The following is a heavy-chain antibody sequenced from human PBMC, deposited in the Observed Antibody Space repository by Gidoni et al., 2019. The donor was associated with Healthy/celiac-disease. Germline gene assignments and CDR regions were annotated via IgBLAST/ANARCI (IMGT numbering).Heavy chain of an antibody. CDR2: IGTAGDT. J-gene: IGHJ3*02. CDR1: GFTFSSYD. Sequence: EVQLVESGGGLVQPGGSLRLSCAASGFTFSSYDMHWVRQATGKGLEWVSAIGTAGDTYYPGSVKGRFTISRENAKNSLYLQMNSLRAGDTAVYYCARAKTYCGGDCYAFDIWGQGTMVTVSS. D-gene: IGHD2-21*01. V-gene: IGHV3-13*01. CDR3: ARAKTYCGGDCYAFDI.